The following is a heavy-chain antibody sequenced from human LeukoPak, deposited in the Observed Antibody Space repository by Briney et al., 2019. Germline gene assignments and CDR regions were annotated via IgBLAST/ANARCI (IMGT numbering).Heavy chain of an antibody. V-gene: IGHV4-4*07. CDR2: IYTSGST. D-gene: IGHD1-26*01. CDR1: GGSFSSSY. J-gene: IGHJ5*02. CDR3: ARGYSGNYLRFDP. Sequence: SETLSLTCTVSGGSFSSSYWSWIRQPAGRGLEWIGRIYTSGSTNFNPSLKSRVTISIDKSKNQISLKLNSVTAADTAVYYCARGYSGNYLRFDPWGQGTLVTVSS.